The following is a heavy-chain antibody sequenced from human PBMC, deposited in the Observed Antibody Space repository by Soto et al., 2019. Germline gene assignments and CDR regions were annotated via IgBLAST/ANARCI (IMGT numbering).Heavy chain of an antibody. CDR1: GGSISSGGYY. CDR3: ASSSGGSYYDY. CDR2: IYYSGST. J-gene: IGHJ4*02. Sequence: QVQLQESGPGLVKPSQTLSLTCTVSGGSISSGGYYWSWIRQHPGKGLEWIGYIYYSGSTYYNPPIKXRXTXSXXTSKNQFSLKLSSVTAADTAVYYCASSSGGSYYDYWGQGTLVTVSS. V-gene: IGHV4-31*03. D-gene: IGHD2-15*01.